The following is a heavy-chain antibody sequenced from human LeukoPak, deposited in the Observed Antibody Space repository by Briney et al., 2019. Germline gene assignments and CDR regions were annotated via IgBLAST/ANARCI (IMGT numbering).Heavy chain of an antibody. CDR2: ITTASTSYI. D-gene: IGHD2-15*01. CDR3: ARDYGGPHYFDY. Sequence: GGPLRLSCAASGFTFSSHDMNWVRQAPGEGLGWLSSITTASTSYIYYADSVKGRFSTSRDDAKNSLYLQMDSLRAEDTAVYYCARDYGGPHYFDYWGQGTLVTVSS. J-gene: IGHJ4*02. V-gene: IGHV3-21*01. CDR1: GFTFSSHD.